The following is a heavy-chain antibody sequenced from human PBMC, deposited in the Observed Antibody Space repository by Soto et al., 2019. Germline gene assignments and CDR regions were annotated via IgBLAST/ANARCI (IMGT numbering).Heavy chain of an antibody. Sequence: SGFTCSSYFMHWVRQAPCKGLEWVAVISYDGSNKYYADSVKGRFTISRDNSKNMLYLQMNSLKTEDTAMYYCITTYSGTPARPYLDLWGQGTPVTVSS. CDR1: GFTCSSYF. V-gene: IGHV3-30*04. CDR3: ITTYSGTPARPYLDL. J-gene: IGHJ4*02. D-gene: IGHD1-26*01. CDR2: ISYDGSNK.